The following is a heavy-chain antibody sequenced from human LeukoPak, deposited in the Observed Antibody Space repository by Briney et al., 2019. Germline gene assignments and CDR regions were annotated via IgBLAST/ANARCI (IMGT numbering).Heavy chain of an antibody. V-gene: IGHV1-18*01. CDR3: ARGSGLVCGGSCRNWFDP. CDR1: GYTFTSYG. CDR2: ISAYNGNT. J-gene: IGHJ5*02. Sequence: ASVKVSCKASGYTFTSYGIIWVRQAPGQGLEWMGWISAYNGNTNYAQKFQGRVTMTRNTSISTAYMELSSLRSEDTAVYYCARGSGLVCGGSCRNWFDPWGQGTLVTVSS. D-gene: IGHD2-15*01.